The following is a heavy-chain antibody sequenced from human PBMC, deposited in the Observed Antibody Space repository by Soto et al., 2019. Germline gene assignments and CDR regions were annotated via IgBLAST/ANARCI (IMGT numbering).Heavy chain of an antibody. D-gene: IGHD4-17*01. V-gene: IGHV1-18*01. CDR3: ARDGDEEANFDP. CDR1: GYTFTNYG. CDR2: INGYNGYT. Sequence: QVQLMQSGAEVKKPGASVKVSCKASGYTFTNYGISWVRQAPGQGLEWMGWINGYNGYTNYAQKFQGRVTMATDTSTSTAYMELSGIRSDDTAVYYCARDGDEEANFDPWGQGTLVTVSS. J-gene: IGHJ5*02.